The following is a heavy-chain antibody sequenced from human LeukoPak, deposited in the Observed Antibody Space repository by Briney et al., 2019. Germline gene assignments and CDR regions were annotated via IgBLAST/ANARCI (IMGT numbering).Heavy chain of an antibody. V-gene: IGHV3-15*01. D-gene: IGHD6-19*01. CDR1: GFSFDDYG. Sequence: PGGSLRLSCAASGFSFDDYGMSWVRQVPGKGLEWVGRIKRKSDGGTTDYAAPVRGRFTISRDDSKNTLYLQMNSLETEDTAVYYCAKYSSAWSQDYWGQGTLVTVSS. J-gene: IGHJ4*02. CDR3: AKYSSAWSQDY. CDR2: IKRKSDGGTT.